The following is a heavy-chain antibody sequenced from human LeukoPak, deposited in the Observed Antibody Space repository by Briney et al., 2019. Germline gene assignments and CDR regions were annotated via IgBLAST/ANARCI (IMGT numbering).Heavy chain of an antibody. Sequence: GGSLRLSCAASGFTFSSYAMSWVRQAPGKGLKWVSGISGSGGSTYYADSVKGRFTISRDNSKNTLYLQMNSLRVEDTAVYYCAKDSLMAWGPHNWFDPWGQGTLVTVSS. CDR3: AKDSLMAWGPHNWFDP. CDR1: GFTFSSYA. D-gene: IGHD3-10*01. CDR2: ISGSGGST. J-gene: IGHJ5*02. V-gene: IGHV3-23*01.